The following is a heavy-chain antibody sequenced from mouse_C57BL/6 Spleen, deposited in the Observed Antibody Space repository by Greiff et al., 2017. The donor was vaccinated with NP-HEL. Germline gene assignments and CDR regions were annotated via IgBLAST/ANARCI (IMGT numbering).Heavy chain of an antibody. CDR2: IDPSDSYT. CDR1: GYTFTSYW. J-gene: IGHJ2*01. V-gene: IGHV1-50*01. Sequence: QVQLQQPGAELVKPGASVKLSCKASGYTFTSYWMQWVKQRPGQGLEWIGEIDPSDSYTNYNQKFKGKATLTVDTSSSTAYMQLSSLTSEDSAVYYCARGGGLDYWGKGTTLTVSS. CDR3: ARGGGLDY.